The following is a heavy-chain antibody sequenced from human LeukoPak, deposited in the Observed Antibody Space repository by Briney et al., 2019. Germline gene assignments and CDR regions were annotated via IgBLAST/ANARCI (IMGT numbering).Heavy chain of an antibody. D-gene: IGHD4-17*01. J-gene: IGHJ3*02. CDR1: RFTFSNYY. Sequence: PGGSLRLSCAASRFTFSNYYMTWIRQAPGKGLQWVSYISSNGVTIFYADSVKGRFTISRDNAKNSLYLQMNSLRAEDTAVYYCATTVTTSNLGAFDIWGQGTVVTVSS. V-gene: IGHV3-11*04. CDR3: ATTVTTSNLGAFDI. CDR2: ISSNGVTI.